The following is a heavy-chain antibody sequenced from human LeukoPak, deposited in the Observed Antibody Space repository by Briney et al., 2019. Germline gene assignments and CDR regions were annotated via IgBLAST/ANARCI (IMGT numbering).Heavy chain of an antibody. V-gene: IGHV4-34*01. D-gene: IGHD3-10*01. CDR2: INHSGTT. Sequence: SETLSLTCAVYGGSFSGYYWSWIRQPPGKGLEWIGEINHSGTTNQNPSLKSRVTISVDTSKNQFSLKLSSVTAADTAVYYCARYVVYGSGKYYFDYWGQGTLVTVSS. J-gene: IGHJ4*02. CDR1: GGSFSGYY. CDR3: ARYVVYGSGKYYFDY.